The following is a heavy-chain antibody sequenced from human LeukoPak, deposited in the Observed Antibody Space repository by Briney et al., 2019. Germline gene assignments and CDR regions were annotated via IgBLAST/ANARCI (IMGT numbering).Heavy chain of an antibody. D-gene: IGHD6-13*01. J-gene: IGHJ4*02. V-gene: IGHV4-38-2*02. CDR2: IYHSGTI. CDR1: GYSISSSYY. Sequence: SETLSLTCTVSGYSISSSYYWGWIRTPPGKGLEWLASIYHSGTIYYNPSLKSRVTISVDTSKNQFSLKLTSVTAADTAVYYCARGLGRQQLVSPFDYWGQGTLVTVSS. CDR3: ARGLGRQQLVSPFDY.